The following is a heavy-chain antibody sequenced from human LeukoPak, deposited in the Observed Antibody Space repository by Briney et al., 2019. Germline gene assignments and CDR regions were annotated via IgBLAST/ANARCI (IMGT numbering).Heavy chain of an antibody. D-gene: IGHD1-7*01. CDR1: GGSVSSYY. CDR3: AVLGNYALDY. CDR2: MYYSGST. J-gene: IGHJ4*02. V-gene: IGHV4-59*02. Sequence: PSETLSLTCSVSGGSVSSYYWSWIRQPPGKGLEWIGYMYYSGSTTYNPSLKSRVTIPVDTSKNQLSLKLSSVTAADTAVYYCAVLGNYALDYWGQGTLVTVSS.